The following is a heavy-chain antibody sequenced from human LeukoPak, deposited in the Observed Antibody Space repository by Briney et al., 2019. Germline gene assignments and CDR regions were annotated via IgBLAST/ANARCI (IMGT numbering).Heavy chain of an antibody. V-gene: IGHV1-24*01. Sequence: ASVKVSCKVSGYTLTELSMHWVRQAPGKGLEWMGGFDPEDGETIYAQKFQGRVTMTEDTSTDTAYMELNSLRAEDTAVYYCAKVLHGIAAAGVFQHWGQGTLVTVSS. CDR3: AKVLHGIAAAGVFQH. D-gene: IGHD6-13*01. CDR2: FDPEDGET. CDR1: GYTLTELS. J-gene: IGHJ1*01.